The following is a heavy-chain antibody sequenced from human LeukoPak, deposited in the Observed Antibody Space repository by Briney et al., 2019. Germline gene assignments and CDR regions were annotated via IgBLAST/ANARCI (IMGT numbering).Heavy chain of an antibody. V-gene: IGHV4-38-2*02. D-gene: IGHD6-19*01. CDR1: GYSISSVYY. J-gene: IGHJ4*02. CDR2: IDHSGST. Sequence: SETLSFTCTVSGYSISSVYYWGWIRQPPVQGLEWTGSIDHSGSTYYNPSLKSRITISVDTSKNQFSLKLSTVTAADTAVYYCARDSALAQAVMFDYWGQGTLVTVSS. CDR3: ARDSALAQAVMFDY.